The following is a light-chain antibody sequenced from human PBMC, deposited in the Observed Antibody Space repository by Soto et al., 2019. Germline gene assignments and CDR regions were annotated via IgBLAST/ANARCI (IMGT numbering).Light chain of an antibody. CDR1: SSDIGLYNH. J-gene: IGLJ2*01. Sequence: GSSSDIGLYNHVSLYQQYPGKATTLLIYDVSYRPSGISDRFSGSKSGNTASVTISGLQPEDEAVYYCSSYGASSTLFGGGTKVTVL. CDR2: DVS. CDR3: SSYGASSTL. V-gene: IGLV2-14*03.